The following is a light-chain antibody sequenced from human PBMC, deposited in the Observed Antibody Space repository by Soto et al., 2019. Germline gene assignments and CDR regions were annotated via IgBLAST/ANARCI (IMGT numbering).Light chain of an antibody. CDR3: QQDGDSPRT. CDR1: RSLDSGQ. J-gene: IGKJ5*01. CDR2: DAF. V-gene: IGKV3-20*01. Sequence: EMVLTLFQRTLSLSPGESATLSCMASRSLDSGQLAWYQQKVGRAPRLLIHDAFMRATGIPDRFSGSGSGTDFTLTIARLEPEDFAVYYCQQDGDSPRTFGQGTRLEIK.